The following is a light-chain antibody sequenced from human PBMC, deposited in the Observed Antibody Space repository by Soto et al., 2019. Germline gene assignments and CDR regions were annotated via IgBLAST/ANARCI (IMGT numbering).Light chain of an antibody. V-gene: IGKV4-1*01. CDR2: WAS. J-gene: IGKJ2*01. CDR3: QQYYSTSYT. Sequence: DIVMTQSPDSLAVSLGERATINCKSSQSVLYSSNNKNYLAWYQQKPGQPPKLLIYWASTRESGVPDRFSGSGSGTDFTLTISSLQAEDVAVYYCQQYYSTSYTFGKGTKVDIK. CDR1: QSVLYSSNNKNY.